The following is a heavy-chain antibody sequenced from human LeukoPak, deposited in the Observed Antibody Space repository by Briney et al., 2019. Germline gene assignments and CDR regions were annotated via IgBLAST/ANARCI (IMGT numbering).Heavy chain of an antibody. CDR3: ARTSFWESPVNWFDP. CDR2: INPKNGGA. CDR1: GYTFTGYY. J-gene: IGHJ5*02. V-gene: IGHV1-2*07. Sequence: ASVKVSCKASGYTFTGYYMHWVRQAPGQGLEWMGWINPKNGGANYAPRFRGRVTMTMDRSTSTVYMELTRLTSDDTAVYYCARTSFWESPVNWFDPWGQGTLVTVSS. D-gene: IGHD3-16*01.